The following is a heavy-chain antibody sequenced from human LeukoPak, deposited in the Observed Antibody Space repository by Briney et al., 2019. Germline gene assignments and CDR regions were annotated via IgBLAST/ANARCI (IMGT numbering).Heavy chain of an antibody. J-gene: IGHJ5*02. CDR2: ISAYNGNT. CDR3: ARGTGIVVVPAPFGGWFDP. Sequence: ASVKVSCKASGYTFTSYGISWVRQAPGQGLEWMGWISAYNGNTNYAQKLQGRVTMTTDTSTSTAYMELRSLRSDDTAVYYCARGTGIVVVPAPFGGWFDPWGQGTLVTVSS. V-gene: IGHV1-18*01. D-gene: IGHD2-2*01. CDR1: GYTFTSYG.